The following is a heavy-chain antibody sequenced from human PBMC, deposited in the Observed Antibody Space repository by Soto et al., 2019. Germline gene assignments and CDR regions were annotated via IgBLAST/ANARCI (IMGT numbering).Heavy chain of an antibody. V-gene: IGHV4-4*02. D-gene: IGHD6-13*01. J-gene: IGHJ4*02. Sequence: SETLSLTCAVSGGSISSSNWWSWVRQPPGKGLEWIGEIYHSGSTNYNPSLKSRVTISVDKSKNQFSLKLSSVTAADTAVYYCASSGLGSWYGTNYWGQGTLVTVSS. CDR2: IYHSGST. CDR1: GGSISSSNW. CDR3: ASSGLGSWYGTNY.